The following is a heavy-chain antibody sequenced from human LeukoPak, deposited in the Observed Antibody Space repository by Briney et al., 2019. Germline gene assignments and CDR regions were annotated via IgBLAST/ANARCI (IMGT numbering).Heavy chain of an antibody. CDR3: ARTGVGFTTDC. CDR1: GGSISTYY. V-gene: IGHV4-59*01. J-gene: IGHJ4*02. CDR2: IYYSGST. D-gene: IGHD3-3*01. Sequence: WETLSLTCTVSGGSISTYYWSWIRQPPGKGLEWIGYIYYSGSTNYNPSLKSRVTISVDTSKNQFSLKLSSVTAADTAVYYCARTGVGFTTDCWGQGTLVTVSS.